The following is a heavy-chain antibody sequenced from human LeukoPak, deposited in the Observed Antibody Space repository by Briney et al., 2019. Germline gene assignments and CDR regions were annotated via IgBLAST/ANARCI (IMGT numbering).Heavy chain of an antibody. V-gene: IGHV4-59*08. CDR3: ARSTYGDYGSGYFDY. CDR2: IYYSGST. CDR1: GGSISSYY. D-gene: IGHD4-17*01. Sequence: SETLSLTCTVSGGSISSYYWSWIRQPPGKGLEWIGYIYYSGSTNYNPSLKSRVTISVDTSKNQFSLKLSSVTAADTAVYYCARSTYGDYGSGYFDYWGQGTLVTVSS. J-gene: IGHJ4*02.